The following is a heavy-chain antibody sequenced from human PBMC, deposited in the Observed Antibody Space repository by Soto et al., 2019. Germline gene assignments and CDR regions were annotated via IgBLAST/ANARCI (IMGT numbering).Heavy chain of an antibody. J-gene: IGHJ6*02. D-gene: IGHD3-10*01. CDR2: ISAYNGNT. Sequence: GASVKVSCKASGYTFTSYGISCVRQAPGQGLEWMGWISAYNGNTNYAQKLQGRVTMTTDTSTSTAYMELRSLRSDDTAVYYCAGDNKFGEFPRSWYYYYGMDVWGQGTTVTVSS. CDR1: GYTFTSYG. V-gene: IGHV1-18*01. CDR3: AGDNKFGEFPRSWYYYYGMDV.